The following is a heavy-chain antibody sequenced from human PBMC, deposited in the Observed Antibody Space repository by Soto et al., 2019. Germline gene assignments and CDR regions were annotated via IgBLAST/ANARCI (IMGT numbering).Heavy chain of an antibody. CDR3: ARGPKGEVGGTWYYYAMDV. Sequence: PSETLSLSCAVYGGSFSGYYWSWIRQPPGKGLEWIGEINHSGSTNYNPSLKSRVTISVDTSKNQFSLKLNSVTAADTAVYYCARGPKGEVGGTWYYYAMDVWGQGTTVTAP. CDR1: GGSFSGYY. V-gene: IGHV4-34*01. CDR2: INHSGST. D-gene: IGHD1-26*01. J-gene: IGHJ6*02.